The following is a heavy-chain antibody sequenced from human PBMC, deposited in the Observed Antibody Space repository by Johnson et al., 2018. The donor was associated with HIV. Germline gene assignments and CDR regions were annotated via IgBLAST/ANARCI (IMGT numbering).Heavy chain of an antibody. J-gene: IGHJ3*02. CDR3: ARDAPNFFHSSGVRDDAFDI. CDR2: ISWNSGST. CDR1: GFTFDDYA. Sequence: EVQLVESGGGLVQPGRSMRLSCAASGFTFDDYAMHWVRQAPGKGLEWVSGISWNSGSTYYADSVQGRFTLSRDNSQNTLYLQMNSLRAEDTAVYYCARDAPNFFHSSGVRDDAFDIWGQGTMVTVSS. V-gene: IGHV3-9*01. D-gene: IGHD3-22*01.